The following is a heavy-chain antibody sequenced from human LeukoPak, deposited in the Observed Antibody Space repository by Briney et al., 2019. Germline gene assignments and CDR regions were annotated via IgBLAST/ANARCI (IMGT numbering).Heavy chain of an antibody. J-gene: IGHJ4*02. CDR2: IKQDGSEK. CDR1: GFTFSSYW. CDR3: SRGSNGDY. V-gene: IGHV3-7*01. Sequence: PGGSLRLSCAASGFTFSSYWMNWVRQAPGKGLEWVANIKQDGSEKYYVDSVKGRFTISRDNAKNSLFLQMNGLRAEDTAVYYCSRGSNGDYWGQGTLVTVSS. D-gene: IGHD2-8*01.